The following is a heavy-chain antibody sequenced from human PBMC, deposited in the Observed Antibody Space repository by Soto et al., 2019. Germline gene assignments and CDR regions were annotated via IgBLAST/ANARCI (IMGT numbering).Heavy chain of an antibody. CDR1: GGTFSSFG. D-gene: IGHD5-12*01. CDR2: IIPLFGTA. Sequence: QVQLVQSGAEVKKPGSSVKVSCKASGGTFSSFGFNWVRQAPGQGLEWMGGIIPLFGTANYAEKFQGRVTISADAGTSTASMELIGLRYEDTAIYYCARDRSMDGYNSRSFDYWGQGTLVTVS. V-gene: IGHV1-69*01. CDR3: ARDRSMDGYNSRSFDY. J-gene: IGHJ4*02.